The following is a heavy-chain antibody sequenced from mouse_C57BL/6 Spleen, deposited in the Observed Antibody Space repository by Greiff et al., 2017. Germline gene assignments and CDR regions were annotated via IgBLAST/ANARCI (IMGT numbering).Heavy chain of an antibody. J-gene: IGHJ2*01. CDR1: GYTFTGYW. CDR3: ARGASYGLFDY. V-gene: IGHV1-61*01. CDR2: IYPANSNT. D-gene: IGHD1-1*01. Sequence: QVQLQQPGAELVRPGASVKLSCKASGYTFTGYWINWVKQRPGQGLEWIGRIYPANSNTYYNQKFKDKATLTVEKSSSTAYMQLSSLTSEDSAVYFCARGASYGLFDYWGQGTTLTVSS.